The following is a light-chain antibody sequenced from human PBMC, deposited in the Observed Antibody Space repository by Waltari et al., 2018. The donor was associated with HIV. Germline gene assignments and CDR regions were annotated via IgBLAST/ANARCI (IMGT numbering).Light chain of an antibody. J-gene: IGKJ1*01. CDR3: QQYYSYPPT. CDR2: GAS. V-gene: IGKV1-8*01. CDR1: QGISSY. Sequence: AIRMTQSPSSFSASTGDRVTITCRASQGISSYLAWYQQRPGRAPKLLIYGASSLQSGVPSRISGSGSGTDFTLTISCLQSEEFATYYCQQYYSYPPTFGQGTKVEIK.